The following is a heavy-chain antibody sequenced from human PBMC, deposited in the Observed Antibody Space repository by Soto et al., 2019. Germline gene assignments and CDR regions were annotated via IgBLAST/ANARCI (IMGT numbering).Heavy chain of an antibody. J-gene: IGHJ6*02. Sequence: PSQTLSLTCAISGDSVSSNSAAWNWIRQSPSRGLEWLGRTYYRSKWYNDYAVSVKSRITINPDTSKNQFSLQLNSVTPEDTAVYFCARARVIEEVNNRYLHGMDVWGQGTTVTVS. CDR1: GDSVSSNSAA. V-gene: IGHV6-1*01. D-gene: IGHD3-3*01. CDR3: ARARVIEEVNNRYLHGMDV. CDR2: TYYRSKWYN.